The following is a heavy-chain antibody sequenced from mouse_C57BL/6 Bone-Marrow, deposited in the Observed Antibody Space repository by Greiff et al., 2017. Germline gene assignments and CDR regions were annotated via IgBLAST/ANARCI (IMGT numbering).Heavy chain of an antibody. CDR1: GFTFSSYT. D-gene: IGHD2-2*01. CDR2: ISGGGGNT. V-gene: IGHV5-9*01. J-gene: IGHJ1*03. CDR3: ARGGFYYGYDPYWYFDV. Sequence: EVKLVESGGGLVKPGGSLKLSCAASGFTFSSYTMSWVRQTPEKRLEWVATISGGGGNTYYPDSVKGRFTISRDNAKNTLYLQMSSLRSEDTALYYCARGGFYYGYDPYWYFDVWGTGTTVTVSS.